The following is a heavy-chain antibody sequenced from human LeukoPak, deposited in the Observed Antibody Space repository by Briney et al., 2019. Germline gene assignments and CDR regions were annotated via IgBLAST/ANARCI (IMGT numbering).Heavy chain of an antibody. CDR2: IYYSGST. D-gene: IGHD2-15*01. Sequence: SETLSLNCTVSGGSISSYYWSWIRQPPGKGLEWIGYIYYSGSTNYNPSLKSRVTISVDTSKNQFSLKLSSVTAADTAVYYCAVAIPYTYYFVYWGQGTLVTVSS. CDR3: AVAIPYTYYFVY. CDR1: GGSISSYY. J-gene: IGHJ4*02. V-gene: IGHV4-59*01.